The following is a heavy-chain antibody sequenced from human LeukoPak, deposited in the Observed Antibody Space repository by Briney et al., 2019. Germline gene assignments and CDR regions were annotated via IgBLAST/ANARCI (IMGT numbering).Heavy chain of an antibody. CDR3: ARISAGGFDY. Sequence: PGGSLRLSCAASGFTFSSYEMNWVRQAPGKGLEWVSYISSSGNTIYYADSVKGRFTISRDNAKNSLYLQMNSLRAEDTAVYYCARISAGGFDYWGQGTLVTVSS. CDR1: GFTFSSYE. J-gene: IGHJ4*02. D-gene: IGHD1-1*01. CDR2: ISSSGNTI. V-gene: IGHV3-48*03.